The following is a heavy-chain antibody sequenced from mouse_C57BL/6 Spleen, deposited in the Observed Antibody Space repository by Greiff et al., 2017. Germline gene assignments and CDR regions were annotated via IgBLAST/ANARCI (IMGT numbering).Heavy chain of an antibody. J-gene: IGHJ4*01. D-gene: IGHD2-5*01. CDR3: VRPLYYSNYGEDYAMDY. V-gene: IGHV10-1*01. CDR1: GFSFNTYA. Sequence: EVQLVESGGGLVQPKGSLKLSCAASGFSFNTYAMNWVRQAPGKGLEWVARIRSKSNNYATYYADSVKDRFTISRDDSESMLYLQMNNLKTEDTAMYYCVRPLYYSNYGEDYAMDYWGQGTSVTVSS. CDR2: IRSKSNNYAT.